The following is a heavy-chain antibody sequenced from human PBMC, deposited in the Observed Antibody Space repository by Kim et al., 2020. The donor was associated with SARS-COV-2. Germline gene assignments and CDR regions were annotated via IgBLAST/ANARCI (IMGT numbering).Heavy chain of an antibody. D-gene: IGHD3-9*01. CDR3: ATPYDILTGYYWDYYYGMDV. CDR2: ISGSGGST. CDR1: GFTFSSYA. Sequence: GGSLRLSCAASGFTFSSYAMSWVRQAPGKGLEWVSAISGSGGSTYYADSVKGRFTISRDNSKNTLYLQMNSLRAEDTAVYYCATPYDILTGYYWDYYYGMDVWGQGTTVTVSS. J-gene: IGHJ6*02. V-gene: IGHV3-23*01.